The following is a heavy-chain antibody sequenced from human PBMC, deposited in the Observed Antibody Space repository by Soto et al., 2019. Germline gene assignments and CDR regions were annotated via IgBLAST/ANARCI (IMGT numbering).Heavy chain of an antibody. CDR2: LIPFLGTA. Sequence: QVQLVQSGAEVKKPGSSVKVSCKASGDNFPYYALNWVRQAPGQALEWMGGLIPFLGTANYAQKFQGRVTITADESTTTAYMELTGLRSADTAVYFCARALEMATIVTAFDSWGQGTLVTVSS. J-gene: IGHJ4*02. CDR1: GDNFPYYA. CDR3: ARALEMATIVTAFDS. D-gene: IGHD5-12*01. V-gene: IGHV1-69*01.